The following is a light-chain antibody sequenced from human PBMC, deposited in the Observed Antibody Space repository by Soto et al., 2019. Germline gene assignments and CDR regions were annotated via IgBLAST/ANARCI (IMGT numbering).Light chain of an antibody. J-gene: IGKJ5*01. CDR3: QQSYRTPT. CDR1: QSISSY. Sequence: DIHMTQSPSSLSASVGYRFTITCRASQSISSYLNWYQQKPGKAPKLLIYGASTLQSGVPSRLSGSGSGTDYTLTISSLQPEDFATYYCQQSYRTPTFGQGTRLEIK. V-gene: IGKV1-39*01. CDR2: GAS.